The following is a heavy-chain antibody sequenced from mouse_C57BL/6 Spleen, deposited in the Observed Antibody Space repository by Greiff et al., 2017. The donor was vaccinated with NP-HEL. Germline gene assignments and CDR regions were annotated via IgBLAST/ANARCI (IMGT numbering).Heavy chain of an antibody. Sequence: QVQLQQPGTELVKPGASVKLSCKASGYTFTSYWMHWVKQRPGQGLEWIGNINPSNGGTNYNEKFKSKATLTVDKSSSTAYMQLSSLTSEDSAVDYYARSSSGYPYYAMDYWGQGTSVTVSS. CDR1: GYTFTSYW. J-gene: IGHJ4*01. V-gene: IGHV1-53*01. CDR3: ARSSSGYPYYAMDY. CDR2: INPSNGGT. D-gene: IGHD3-2*02.